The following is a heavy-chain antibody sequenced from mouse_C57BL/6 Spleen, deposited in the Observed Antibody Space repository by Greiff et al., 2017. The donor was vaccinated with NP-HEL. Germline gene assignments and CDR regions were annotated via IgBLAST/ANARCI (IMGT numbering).Heavy chain of an antibody. V-gene: IGHV5-4*01. D-gene: IGHD2-1*01. CDR1: GFTFSSYA. J-gene: IGHJ4*01. CDR2: ISDGGSYT. Sequence: EVQLQESGGGLVKPGGSLKLSCAASGFTFSSYAMSWVRQTPEKRLEWVATISDGGSYTYYPDNVKGRFTISRDNAKNNLYLQMSHLKSEDTAMYYCAREGGNYPYYAMDYWGQGTSVTVSS. CDR3: AREGGNYPYYAMDY.